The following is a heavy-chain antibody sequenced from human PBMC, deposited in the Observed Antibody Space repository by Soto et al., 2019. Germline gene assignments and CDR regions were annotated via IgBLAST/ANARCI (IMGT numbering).Heavy chain of an antibody. CDR2: IWYDGSNK. V-gene: IGHV3-33*01. D-gene: IGHD3-10*01. CDR1: GFTFSSYG. CDR3: ARDSNMVRGVISHWFDS. J-gene: IGHJ5*01. Sequence: PGGSLRLSCAASGFTFSSYGMHWVRQAPGKGLEWVAVIWYDGSNKYYADSVKGRFTISRDNSKNTLYLQMNSLRAEDTAVYYCARDSNMVRGVISHWFDSWGQGTLVTVSS.